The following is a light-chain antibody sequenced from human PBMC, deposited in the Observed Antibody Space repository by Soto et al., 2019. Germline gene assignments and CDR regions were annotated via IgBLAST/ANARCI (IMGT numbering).Light chain of an antibody. CDR1: QSISSW. Sequence: DIQITQSPSTLSASVGDRATITCRASQSISSWLAWYQQKPGKAPKLLIYDASSLESGVPSRFSGSGSGTEFTLTISSLQHDEFATYYCQQYNSYPLTFGGGTKVDIK. J-gene: IGKJ4*01. CDR3: QQYNSYPLT. CDR2: DAS. V-gene: IGKV1-5*01.